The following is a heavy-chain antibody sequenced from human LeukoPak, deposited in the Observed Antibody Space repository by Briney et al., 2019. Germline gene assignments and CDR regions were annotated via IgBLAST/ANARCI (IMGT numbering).Heavy chain of an antibody. J-gene: IGHJ4*02. CDR3: ASSSELPYFDH. CDR2: ISSSSSYT. V-gene: IGHV3-11*06. Sequence: PGGSLRLSCAASGFTFSDYYMSWIRQAPGKGLGWVSYISSSSSYTNYADSVKGRFTISRDNAKNSLYLQMNSLRAEDTAVYYCASSSELPYFDHWGQGTLVTVSS. CDR1: GFTFSDYY. D-gene: IGHD6-6*01.